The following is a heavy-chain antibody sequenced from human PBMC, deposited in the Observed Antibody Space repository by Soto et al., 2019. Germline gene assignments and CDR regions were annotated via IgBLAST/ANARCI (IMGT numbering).Heavy chain of an antibody. CDR2: ISYDGSNK. D-gene: IGHD5-12*01. CDR3: AREGEGRWLQLRYYYYGMDV. J-gene: IGHJ6*02. Sequence: GGSLRLSCAASGFTFSSYAMHWVRQAPGKGLEWVAVISYDGSNKYYADSVKGRFTISRDNSKNTLYLQMNSLRAEDTAVYYCAREGEGRWLQLRYYYYGMDVWGQGTTVTVSS. V-gene: IGHV3-30-3*01. CDR1: GFTFSSYA.